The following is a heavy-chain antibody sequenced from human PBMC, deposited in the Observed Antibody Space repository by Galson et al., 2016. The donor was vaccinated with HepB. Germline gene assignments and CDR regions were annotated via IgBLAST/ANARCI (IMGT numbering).Heavy chain of an antibody. D-gene: IGHD6-13*01. J-gene: IGHJ6*02. CDR2: ISSSGSTI. V-gene: IGHV3-48*03. CDR1: GFTFSSYE. Sequence: CAASGFTFSSYEMNWVRQAPGKGLEWVSYISSSGSTIYYADSVKGRFTISRDNAKQSLYLQMNSLRAEDTAGYYCARAAGIAAAGTYYYYGMDVGGQGTTVTV. CDR3: ARAAGIAAAGTYYYYGMDV.